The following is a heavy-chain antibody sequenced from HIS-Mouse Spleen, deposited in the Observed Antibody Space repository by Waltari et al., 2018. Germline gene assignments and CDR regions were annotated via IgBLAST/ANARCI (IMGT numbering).Heavy chain of an antibody. D-gene: IGHD6-13*01. CDR1: GFTSSRYS. V-gene: IGHV3-21*01. CDR2: ISSSSSYI. Sequence: EVQLVESGGGLVKPGGSLRLSCAASGFTSSRYSSHWVRQAPGKGLEWVSAISSSSSYIYYADSVKGRFTISRDNAKNSLYLQMNSLRAEDTAVYYCARGGLAAAGWYFDLWGRGTLVTVSS. CDR3: ARGGLAAAGWYFDL. J-gene: IGHJ2*01.